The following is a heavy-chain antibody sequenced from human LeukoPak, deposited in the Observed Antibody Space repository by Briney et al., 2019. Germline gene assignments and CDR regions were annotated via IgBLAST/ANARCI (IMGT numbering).Heavy chain of an antibody. Sequence: GASVKVSCKASGYTFTSYGISWVRQAPGQGLERMGWISTYNGNTHYAQKLQGRVTMTTDTSTSTAYMELRSLRSDDTAVYYCARSSLAVAGSVFDYWGQGTLVTASS. CDR3: ARSSLAVAGSVFDY. CDR1: GYTFTSYG. V-gene: IGHV1-18*01. CDR2: ISTYNGNT. J-gene: IGHJ4*02. D-gene: IGHD6-19*01.